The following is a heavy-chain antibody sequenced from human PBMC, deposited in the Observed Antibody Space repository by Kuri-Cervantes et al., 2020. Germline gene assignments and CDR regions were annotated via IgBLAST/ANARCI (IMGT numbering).Heavy chain of an antibody. Sequence: ASVKVSCKASGYTFGSSDINWVRHATGQGLEWMGWMNPSNGHRGYAQKFQGRVTITADKSTSTAYMELSSLRSEDTAVYYCASDNIVATIDAFDIWGQGTMVTVSS. CDR3: ASDNIVATIDAFDI. CDR1: GYTFGSSD. V-gene: IGHV1-8*03. J-gene: IGHJ3*02. D-gene: IGHD5-12*01. CDR2: MNPSNGHR.